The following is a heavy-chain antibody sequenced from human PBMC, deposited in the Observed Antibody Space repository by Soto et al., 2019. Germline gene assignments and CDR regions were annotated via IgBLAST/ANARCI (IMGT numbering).Heavy chain of an antibody. V-gene: IGHV3-49*04. CDR3: TRSVDCLSLYYYYGMDV. Sequence: GGSLRLSCAASGFMFRSYVMSWVRQAPGKGLEWVGFIRSKAYGGTTEYAASVKGRFTISRDDSKSIAYLQMNSLKTEDTAVYYCTRSVDCLSLYYYYGMDVGGKGTTVTAPS. CDR2: IRSKAYGGTT. D-gene: IGHD3-9*01. CDR1: GFMFRSYV. J-gene: IGHJ6*04.